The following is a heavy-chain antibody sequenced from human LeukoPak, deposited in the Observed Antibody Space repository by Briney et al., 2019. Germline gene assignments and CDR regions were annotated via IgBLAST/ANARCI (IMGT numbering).Heavy chain of an antibody. V-gene: IGHV4-39*07. CDR2: IYFSGST. Sequence: SETLSLTCIVSGGSITTSDYYWGWIRQPPGKGLEWIGNIYFSGSTYYNPSLKSRVTMSVDTSKNQFSLKLSSVTAADTAVYYCARDRRMGPIAAAGTLTYFQHWGQGTLVTVSS. CDR1: GGSITTSDYY. CDR3: ARDRRMGPIAAAGTLTYFQH. D-gene: IGHD6-13*01. J-gene: IGHJ1*01.